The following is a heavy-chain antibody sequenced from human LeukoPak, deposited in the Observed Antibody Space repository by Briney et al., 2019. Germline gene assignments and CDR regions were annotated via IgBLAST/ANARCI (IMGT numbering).Heavy chain of an antibody. V-gene: IGHV1-2*02. D-gene: IGHD2-8*01. J-gene: IGHJ3*02. CDR2: INPNSGGT. Sequence: GASVKVSCKASGYAFTGYYVHWVRQAPGQGLEWMGWINPNSGGTNYAQKFQGRVTMTRDTSISTAYMELSRLRSDDTAVYYCAGCYPYDAFDIWGQGTMVTVSS. CDR1: GYAFTGYY. CDR3: AGCYPYDAFDI.